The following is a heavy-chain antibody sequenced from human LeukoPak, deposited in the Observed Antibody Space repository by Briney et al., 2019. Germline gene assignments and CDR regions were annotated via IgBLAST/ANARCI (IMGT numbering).Heavy chain of an antibody. D-gene: IGHD3-10*01. Sequence: GGSLRLSCAPSGFTFSVADMHWVRQVSGKGLEWVGRIRSKGNKYATEYAASVKGRFTISRDDSKNTAYLQMNSLKTEDTAVYYCIHYGSGSYSTDYWGQGTQVTVSS. J-gene: IGHJ4*02. V-gene: IGHV3-73*01. CDR1: GFTFSVAD. CDR2: IRSKGNKYAT. CDR3: IHYGSGSYSTDY.